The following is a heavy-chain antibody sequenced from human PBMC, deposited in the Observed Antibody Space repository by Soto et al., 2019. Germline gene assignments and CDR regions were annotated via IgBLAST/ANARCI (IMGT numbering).Heavy chain of an antibody. Sequence: SETLSLTCTVSCGSISSYYWSCIRQPPWKGLEWIGYIYYSGSTNYNPSLKSRVTISVDTSKNQFSLKLSSVTAADTAVYYCARGLDTAMVRNWEQGTMVTFSS. D-gene: IGHD5-18*01. J-gene: IGHJ1*01. V-gene: IGHV4-59*01. CDR1: CGSISSYY. CDR3: ARGLDTAMVRN. CDR2: IYYSGST.